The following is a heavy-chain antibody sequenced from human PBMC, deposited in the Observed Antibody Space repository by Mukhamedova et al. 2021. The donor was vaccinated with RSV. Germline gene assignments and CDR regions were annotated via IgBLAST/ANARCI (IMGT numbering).Heavy chain of an antibody. CDR3: ARHRGGGGGAFDI. V-gene: IGHV4-59*08. D-gene: IGHD3-10*01. J-gene: IGHJ3*02. CDR2: GST. Sequence: GSTNYNPSLKCRVTISLDTSKNQFSLNLNSVTAADTAMYYCARHRGGGGGAFDIWGQGTMVTVSS.